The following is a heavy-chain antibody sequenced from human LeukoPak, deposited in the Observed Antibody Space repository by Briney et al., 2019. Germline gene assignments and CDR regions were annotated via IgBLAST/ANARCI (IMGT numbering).Heavy chain of an antibody. CDR3: ARDTSGGGWFDP. D-gene: IGHD2-8*02. CDR2: INPNSGGT. V-gene: IGHV1-2*02. Sequence: GASVKVSCKASGYTFTGYYMHWVRQAPGQGLEWMGWINPNSGGTNYAQKFRGRVTMTRDTSISTAYMELSRLRSDDTAVYYCARDTSGGGWFDPWGQGTLVTVSS. CDR1: GYTFTGYY. J-gene: IGHJ5*02.